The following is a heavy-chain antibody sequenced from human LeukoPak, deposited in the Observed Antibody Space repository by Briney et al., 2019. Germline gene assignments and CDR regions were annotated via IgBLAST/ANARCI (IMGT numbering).Heavy chain of an antibody. CDR2: INHSAGT. D-gene: IGHD3-10*01. CDR1: GGSFSGFF. V-gene: IGHV4-34*01. Sequence: SETLSLTCAVDGGSFSGFFWTWIRQPPGKGLEWIGEINHSAGTNYNPSLKSRVTISIDTSKNQFSLKVDSVTAADTAVYYCARGRIPDDSGSRGDYFDYWGQGTLVTVSS. J-gene: IGHJ4*02. CDR3: ARGRIPDDSGSRGDYFDY.